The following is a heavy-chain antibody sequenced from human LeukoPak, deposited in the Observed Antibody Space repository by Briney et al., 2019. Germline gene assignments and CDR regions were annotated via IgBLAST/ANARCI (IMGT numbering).Heavy chain of an antibody. CDR3: ARDYPFGELSYYYYMDV. CDR1: GGSISSYY. Sequence: SETLSLTCTVSGGSISSYYWSWIRQPAGKGLEWIGCIYTSGSTNYNPSLKSRVTMSVDTSKNQFSLKLSSVTAADTAVYYCARDYPFGELSYYYYMDVWGKGTTVTVSS. V-gene: IGHV4-4*07. D-gene: IGHD3-10*01. J-gene: IGHJ6*03. CDR2: IYTSGST.